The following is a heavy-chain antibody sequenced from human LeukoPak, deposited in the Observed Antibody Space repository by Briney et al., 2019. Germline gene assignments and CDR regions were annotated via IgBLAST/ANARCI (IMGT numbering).Heavy chain of an antibody. V-gene: IGHV4-59*01. CDR2: IYNSGST. D-gene: IGHD6-6*01. CDR3: ARDNPVPV. CDR1: GVSISIYY. Sequence: PAETLSLTCTVSGVSISIYYWSWVRQPPGKGLEWIGYIYNSGSTIYNPSLKSRVTISVDTSKNHFSLNLSSMTAADTAVYYCARDNPVPVWGQGALVTVSS. J-gene: IGHJ4*02.